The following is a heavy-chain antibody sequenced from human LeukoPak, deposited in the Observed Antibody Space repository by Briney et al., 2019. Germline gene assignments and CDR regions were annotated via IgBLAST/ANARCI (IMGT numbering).Heavy chain of an antibody. CDR3: TKDRRGPAAGTWYFDS. D-gene: IGHD6-13*01. J-gene: IGHJ4*02. V-gene: IGHV3-11*01. Sequence: PGGSLRLSCAVSGFTFSDYYMSWIRQAPGKGLEWVSYISSSGSTIYYADSMKGRFTISRDNAKNSLYLQMNSLRAGDTAIYYCTKDRRGPAAGTWYFDSWGQGTLVTVSS. CDR1: GFTFSDYY. CDR2: ISSSGSTI.